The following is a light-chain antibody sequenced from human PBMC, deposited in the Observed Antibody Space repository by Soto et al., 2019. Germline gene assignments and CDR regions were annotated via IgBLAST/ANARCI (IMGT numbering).Light chain of an antibody. Sequence: AIRMTQSPSSLSASTGDRVTITCRASQGISSYLAWYQQKPGKAPKLLIYAASTLQSGVPSRFSGSGSGTDFTLTITRLEPEDFEVYYCQQYQSLTFGGGTKVDIK. CDR1: QGISSY. CDR3: QQYQSLT. J-gene: IGKJ4*01. CDR2: AAS. V-gene: IGKV1-8*01.